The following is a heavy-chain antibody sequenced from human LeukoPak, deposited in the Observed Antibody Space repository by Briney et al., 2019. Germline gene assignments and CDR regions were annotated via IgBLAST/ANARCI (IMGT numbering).Heavy chain of an antibody. V-gene: IGHV1-2*02. CDR1: GYTFTGYY. CDR2: INPNSGGT. J-gene: IGHJ3*02. Sequence: ASVKVSCKASGYTFTGYYIHWVRQAPGQGLEWMGWINPNSGGTNYAQNFQARVTMTRDTSISTAYMELSRLRSDDTAVYYCTRVEGYCRPTSCQQNNALDIWGQGTVVTVAS. CDR3: TRVEGYCRPTSCQQNNALDI. D-gene: IGHD2-2*01.